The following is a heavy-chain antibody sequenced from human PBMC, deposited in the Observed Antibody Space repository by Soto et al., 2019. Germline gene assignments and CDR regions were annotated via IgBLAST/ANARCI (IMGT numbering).Heavy chain of an antibody. CDR2: IKQDGSEK. V-gene: IGHV3-7*01. D-gene: IGHD6-19*01. Sequence: EVQLVESGGGLVQPGGSLRLSCAASGFTFSSYWMSWVRQAPGKGLEWVANIKQDGSEKYYVDSVKDRFTISRDNAKNSLYLQMNSLRAEDTAVYYCARDPGYSSGWPFDYWGQGTLVTVSS. CDR1: GFTFSSYW. J-gene: IGHJ4*02. CDR3: ARDPGYSSGWPFDY.